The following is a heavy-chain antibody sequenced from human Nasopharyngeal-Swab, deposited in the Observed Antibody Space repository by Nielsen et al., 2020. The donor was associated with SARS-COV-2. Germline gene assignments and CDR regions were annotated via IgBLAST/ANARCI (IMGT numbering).Heavy chain of an antibody. V-gene: IGHV3-23*01. J-gene: IGHJ4*02. CDR2: TRFTGGTS. Sequence: GESLKISCAGSGFSFSSYAMAWVRQAPGKGLEWVASTRFTGGTSYNGDLVKGRFTVSRDDSSNTVFLNMNSLKTEDTAMYYCTRCGGGCYSGRDYWGQGTLVTVSS. CDR1: GFSFSSYA. CDR3: TRCGGGCYSGRDY. D-gene: IGHD2-15*01.